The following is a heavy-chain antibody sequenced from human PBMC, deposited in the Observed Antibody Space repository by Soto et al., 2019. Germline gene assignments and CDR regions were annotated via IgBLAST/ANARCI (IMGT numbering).Heavy chain of an antibody. CDR2: INWDGDFL. Sequence: PGGSLRLSCAASGITFDDFAMHWVRQAPGKGLEWVSGINWDGDFLDYADPVKGRLTISRDKAKNSLYLQMSSLRREDTALYFCALGSSPSFYSLNYWGQGTLVTVSS. V-gene: IGHV3-9*01. CDR1: GITFDDFA. CDR3: ALGSSPSFYSLNY. D-gene: IGHD6-6*01. J-gene: IGHJ4*02.